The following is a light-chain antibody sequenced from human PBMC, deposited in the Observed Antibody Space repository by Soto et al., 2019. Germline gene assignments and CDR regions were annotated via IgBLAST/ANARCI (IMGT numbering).Light chain of an antibody. CDR2: GAS. J-gene: IGKJ4*01. V-gene: IGKV1-27*01. CDR1: QGISNN. CDR3: QQYNNWPPIT. Sequence: DIQMTQSPSSLSASVGDRVTITCRASQGISNNLAWYQQKPGKVPKLLIYGASTLQSGVPSRFSGSGSGTEFTLTISSLQSEDFAVYYCQQYNNWPPITFGGGTKVEIK.